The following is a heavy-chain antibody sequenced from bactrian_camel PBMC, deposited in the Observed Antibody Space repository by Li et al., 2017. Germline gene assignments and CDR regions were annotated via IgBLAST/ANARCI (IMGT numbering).Heavy chain of an antibody. J-gene: IGHJ7*01. CDR1: GFSFSSYG. CDR2: STTGGGIT. D-gene: IGHD5*01. Sequence: VQLVESGGGSVQPGGTLLLSCVASGFSFSSYGMNWVRQVPGKGLQWVSHSTTGGGITFYADSVKGRFTISRDNAKDTVYLQMNSLNPDDTAVYYCVRVEGDILFGYGVNDWGKGTQVTVS. V-gene: IGHV3S40*01.